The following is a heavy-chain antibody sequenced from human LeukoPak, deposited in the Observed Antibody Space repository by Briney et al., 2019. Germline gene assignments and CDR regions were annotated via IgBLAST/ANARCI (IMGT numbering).Heavy chain of an antibody. Sequence: GGSLRLSCAASGFTFSSYGMHWVRQAPGKGLEWVAVIPYDGSNKYYADSVKGRFTISRDNSKNTLYLQMNSLRAEDTAVYYCAKHPDILTGPSDYWGQGTLVTVSS. CDR3: AKHPDILTGPSDY. D-gene: IGHD3-9*01. CDR2: IPYDGSNK. CDR1: GFTFSSYG. J-gene: IGHJ4*02. V-gene: IGHV3-30*18.